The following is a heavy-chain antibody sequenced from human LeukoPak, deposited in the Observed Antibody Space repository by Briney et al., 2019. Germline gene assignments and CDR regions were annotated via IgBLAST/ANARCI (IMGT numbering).Heavy chain of an antibody. Sequence: SGTLSLTCAVSGGSISSSNWWSWVRQPPGKGLEWIGEIYHSGSTNYNPSLKSRVTISVDKSKNQFSLKLSSVTAADTAVYYCAREVGGSGSYYNNYYYGMDVWGQGTTVTVSS. CDR1: GGSISSSNW. D-gene: IGHD3-10*01. J-gene: IGHJ6*02. CDR3: AREVGGSGSYYNNYYYGMDV. V-gene: IGHV4-4*02. CDR2: IYHSGST.